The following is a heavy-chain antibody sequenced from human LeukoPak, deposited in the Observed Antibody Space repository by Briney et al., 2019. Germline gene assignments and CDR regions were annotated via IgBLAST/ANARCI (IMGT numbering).Heavy chain of an antibody. CDR2: IIPIFGTA. D-gene: IGHD6-13*01. CDR1: GGTFSSYA. J-gene: IGHJ5*02. Sequence: SVKVSCKASGGTFSSYAISWVRQAPGQGLEWMGGIIPIFGTANYAQKFQGRVTITTDESTSTAYMELSSLRSEDTAVYYCARDSRQQLVTGANWFDPWGQGTLVTASS. CDR3: ARDSRQQLVTGANWFDP. V-gene: IGHV1-69*05.